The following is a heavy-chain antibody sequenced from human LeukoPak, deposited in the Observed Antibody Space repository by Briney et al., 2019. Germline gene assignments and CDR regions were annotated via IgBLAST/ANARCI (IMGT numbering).Heavy chain of an antibody. CDR1: GFTFSTYA. D-gene: IGHD5-24*01. Sequence: GGSLRLSCATSGFTFSTYAMSWVRQAPGKGLEWVSLISGSGSGTHYANSVKGRFTISRDNSKNMLYLHMNTLRADDTAVYYCARSGTEDGYNIYFDHWGQGTLVTVSS. J-gene: IGHJ4*02. CDR3: ARSGTEDGYNIYFDH. V-gene: IGHV3-23*01. CDR2: ISGSGSGT.